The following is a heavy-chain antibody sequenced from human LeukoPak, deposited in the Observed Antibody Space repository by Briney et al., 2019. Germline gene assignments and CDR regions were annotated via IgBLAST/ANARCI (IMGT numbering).Heavy chain of an antibody. D-gene: IGHD2-21*02. CDR3: ARGTVVTALIDY. CDR1: GYTFTSYD. J-gene: IGHJ4*02. CDR2: MNPNSGNT. Sequence: GASVKVSCKASGYTFTSYDINWVRQTTGQGLEWMGWMNPNSGNTGYAQKFQGRVTMTRNTSISTAYMELSSLRSEDTAVYYCARGTVVTALIDYWGQGTLVTVSS. V-gene: IGHV1-8*01.